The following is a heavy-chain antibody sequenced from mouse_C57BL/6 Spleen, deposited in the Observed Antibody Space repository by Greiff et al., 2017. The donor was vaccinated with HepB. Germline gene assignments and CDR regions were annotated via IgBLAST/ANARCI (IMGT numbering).Heavy chain of an antibody. CDR1: GFTFSDYY. J-gene: IGHJ1*03. Sequence: VQLKESEGGLVQPGSSMKLSCTASGFTFSDYYMAWVRQVPEKGLEWVANINYDGSSTYYLDSLKSRFIISRDNAKNILYLQMSSLKSEDTATYYCARRDWYFDVWGTGTTVTVSS. CDR3: ARRDWYFDV. CDR2: INYDGSST. V-gene: IGHV5-16*01.